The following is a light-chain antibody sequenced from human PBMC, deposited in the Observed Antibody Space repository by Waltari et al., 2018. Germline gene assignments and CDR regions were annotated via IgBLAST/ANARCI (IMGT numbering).Light chain of an antibody. CDR3: MQSLQAQWT. CDR1: QSLLHRHGNNY. J-gene: IGKJ1*01. V-gene: IGKV2-28*01. CDR2: LAL. Sequence: DIVMTQSPLSLPVTPGESASISCRSRQSLLHRHGNNYLDWYLQKPGQSPQLLIYLALNRASGVPDRFSGSGAGIDFTLKISRVEAGDVGVYYCMQSLQAQWTFGPGTKVEIK.